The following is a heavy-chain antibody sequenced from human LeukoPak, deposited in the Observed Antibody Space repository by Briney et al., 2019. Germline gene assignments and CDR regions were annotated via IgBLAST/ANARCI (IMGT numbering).Heavy chain of an antibody. CDR1: GGSISSGDYY. D-gene: IGHD6-13*01. J-gene: IGHJ4*02. Sequence: SETLSLTCTVSGGSISSGDYYWAWIRQPPGQGLEWIGNVQYSGSTYYNPSLKSRVTISLDTSKNQFSLRLSSVTAADASMYYCTRRRGGTSSRDYWGQGTLVTVSS. CDR3: TRRRGGTSSRDY. V-gene: IGHV4-39*01. CDR2: VQYSGST.